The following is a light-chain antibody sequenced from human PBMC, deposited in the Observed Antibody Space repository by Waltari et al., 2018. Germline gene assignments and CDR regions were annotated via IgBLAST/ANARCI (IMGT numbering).Light chain of an antibody. Sequence: DVVMTQSPLSLPVTLGQPASISCRSSQSLVHSDGNTYLNWFHQRPGQSPRRLIYKVSNRESGVPDRFSGSGSGTDFTRKISRVEAEDVGIYYCLQNTYWPFIFGQGTKLEIK. CDR1: QSLVHSDGNTY. J-gene: IGKJ2*01. CDR2: KVS. CDR3: LQNTYWPFI. V-gene: IGKV2-30*02.